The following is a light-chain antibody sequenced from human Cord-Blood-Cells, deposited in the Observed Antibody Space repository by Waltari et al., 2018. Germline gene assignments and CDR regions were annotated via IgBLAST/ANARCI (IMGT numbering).Light chain of an antibody. CDR2: RNT. J-gene: IGLJ3*02. CDR1: SANIGSNY. CDR3: AAWDDSLSGRV. V-gene: IGLV1-47*01. Sequence: QSVLTQQPSASGTPGQRVPISCSGSSANIGSNYAYWYQQLQGTAPKLLLYRNTHRPSGVPDRFSGSKSGTSASLAISGLRYEDEADYYCAAWDDSLSGRVFGGGTKLAVL.